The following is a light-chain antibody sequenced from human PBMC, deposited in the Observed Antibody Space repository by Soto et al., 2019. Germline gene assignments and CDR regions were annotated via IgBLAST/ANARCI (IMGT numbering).Light chain of an antibody. V-gene: IGKV1-5*03. CDR1: QTISSW. CDR3: QHNNGYSWT. J-gene: IGKJ1*01. CDR2: KAS. Sequence: DIQMTQSPSTLSGSVGDRVTITCRASQTISSWLPWYQQKPGKAPKLLIYKASTLKSGVPSRFSGSGSGTEFTLTISSLQPDDFATYYCQHNNGYSWTFGQGTKVDIK.